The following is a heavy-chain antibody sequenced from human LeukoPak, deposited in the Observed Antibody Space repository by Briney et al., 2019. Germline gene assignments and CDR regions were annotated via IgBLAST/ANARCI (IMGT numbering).Heavy chain of an antibody. CDR1: GFTFSSYG. D-gene: IGHD1-26*01. Sequence: GGTLRLSCAASGFTFSSYGMSWVRQAPGKGLEWVSAISGSGGSTYYADSVKGRFTISRDNSKNTLYLQMNSLRAEDTAIYYCAKDAGATGIDYYYYYMDVWGKGTTVTISS. CDR2: ISGSGGST. J-gene: IGHJ6*03. V-gene: IGHV3-23*01. CDR3: AKDAGATGIDYYYYYMDV.